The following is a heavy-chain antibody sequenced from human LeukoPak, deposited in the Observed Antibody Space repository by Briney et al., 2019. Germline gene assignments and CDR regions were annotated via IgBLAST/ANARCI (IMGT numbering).Heavy chain of an antibody. J-gene: IGHJ5*02. CDR3: ARVGGQYQLRKTGFDP. Sequence: SETLSLTCIVSGGSISSYYRTWLRQPPGKGLEWIGYIYYTGSTYYNPSLKSRVTISVDTSKNQFSLKLSSVTAADTAFYYCARVGGQYQLRKTGFDPWGQGTLVTVSS. CDR2: IYYTGST. CDR1: GGSISSYY. V-gene: IGHV4-59*01. D-gene: IGHD2-2*01.